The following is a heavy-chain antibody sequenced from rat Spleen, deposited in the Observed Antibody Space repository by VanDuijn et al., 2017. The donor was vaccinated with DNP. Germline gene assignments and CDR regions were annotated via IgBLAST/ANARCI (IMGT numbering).Heavy chain of an antibody. CDR3: ATPAYYAYKGDY. CDR1: GFTFSNYW. CDR2: ITASGDNT. V-gene: IGHV5-31*01. D-gene: IGHD1-9*01. Sequence: EVQLMESGGGLVQPGRSLKLSCVASGFTFSNYWMYWIRQAPGKGLEWVASITASGDNTYSPDSVKGRFTISRDNAKSTLYLQMDSLRSEDTATYFCATPAYYAYKGDYWGQGVMVTVSS. J-gene: IGHJ2*01.